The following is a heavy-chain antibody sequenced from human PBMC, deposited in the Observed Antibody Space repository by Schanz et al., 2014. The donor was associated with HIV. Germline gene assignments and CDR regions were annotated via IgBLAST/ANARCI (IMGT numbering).Heavy chain of an antibody. Sequence: VQLVESGGGLVKPGGSLRLSCAASGFTFSDYYMSWIRQAPGKGLEWVSVIYSGGSTYYADSVKGRFTISRDNSKNTLFLQMNSLRAEDTAVYFCARDVAGCSGTSCYSDAFDIWGQGTLVTVSS. CDR1: GFTFSDYY. CDR2: IYSGGST. V-gene: IGHV3-66*01. J-gene: IGHJ3*02. CDR3: ARDVAGCSGTSCYSDAFDI. D-gene: IGHD2-2*01.